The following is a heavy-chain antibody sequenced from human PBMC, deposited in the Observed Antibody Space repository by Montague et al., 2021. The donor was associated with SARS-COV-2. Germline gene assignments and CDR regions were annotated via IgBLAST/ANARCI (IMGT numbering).Heavy chain of an antibody. CDR1: GGSISSSSYY. D-gene: IGHD3-3*01. Sequence: SETLSLTRTVSGGSISSSSYYWGWIRQPPGKGLEWIGSIYYSGSTYYNLSLKSRVTISVDTSKIQFSLKLSSVTAADTAVYYCARHGLAGITIFGVVTPRGGFDIWGQGTMVTVSS. CDR2: IYYSGST. CDR3: ARHGLAGITIFGVVTPRGGFDI. V-gene: IGHV4-39*01. J-gene: IGHJ3*02.